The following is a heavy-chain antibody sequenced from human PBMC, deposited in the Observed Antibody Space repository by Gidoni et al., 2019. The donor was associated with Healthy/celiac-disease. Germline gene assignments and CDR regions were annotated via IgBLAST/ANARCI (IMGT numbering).Heavy chain of an antibody. V-gene: IGHV3-66*01. CDR1: GFTVSSNY. J-gene: IGHJ6*03. D-gene: IGHD3-3*01. CDR3: ARIQEYYDFWRAYYYYMDV. CDR2: IYSGGST. Sequence: EVQLVESGGGLVQPGGSLRLSCPASGFTVSSNYMSWVRQAPGKGLEWVSVIYSGGSTYYADSVKGRFTISRVNSKNTLYLQMNSLRAEDTAVYYCARIQEYYDFWRAYYYYMDVWGKGTTVTVSS.